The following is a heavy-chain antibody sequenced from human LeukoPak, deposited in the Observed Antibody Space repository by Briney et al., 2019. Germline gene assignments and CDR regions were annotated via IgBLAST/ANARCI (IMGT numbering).Heavy chain of an antibody. Sequence: NPSETLSLTCAVYGGSFSGYYWSWIRQPPGKGLEWIGEINHSGSTNYNPSLKSRVTISVDTSKNQFSLKLSSVTAADTAVYYCARGANDYGGPVGAFDIWGQGTMVTVSS. CDR1: GGSFSGYY. D-gene: IGHD4-23*01. V-gene: IGHV4-34*01. J-gene: IGHJ3*02. CDR3: ARGANDYGGPVGAFDI. CDR2: INHSGST.